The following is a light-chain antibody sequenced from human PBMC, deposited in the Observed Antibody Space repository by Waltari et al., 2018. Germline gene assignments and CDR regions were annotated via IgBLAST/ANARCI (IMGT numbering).Light chain of an antibody. Sequence: CRASQGIRSWLAWYQQKPGKAPKLLIYKASSLESGVPSRFSGSGSGTEFTLTISSLQPDDFATYYCQQYNSYSSWTFGQGTKVEIK. CDR1: QGIRSW. CDR2: KAS. J-gene: IGKJ1*01. V-gene: IGKV1-5*03. CDR3: QQYNSYSSWT.